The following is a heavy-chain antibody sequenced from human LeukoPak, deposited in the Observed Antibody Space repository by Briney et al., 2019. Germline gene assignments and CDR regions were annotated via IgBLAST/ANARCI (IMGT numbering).Heavy chain of an antibody. CDR3: ARPHDYGENIDY. CDR2: IKHDGSEK. CDR1: GFIFTGYF. Sequence: GGSLRLSCAASGFIFTGYFMSWVRQAPGKGLEWVASIKHDGSEKYYVDSVRGRFTISRDNTKNLLYLQMNSLRAEDTAVYYCARPHDYGENIDYWGQGTLVTVSS. V-gene: IGHV3-7*01. J-gene: IGHJ4*02. D-gene: IGHD4-17*01.